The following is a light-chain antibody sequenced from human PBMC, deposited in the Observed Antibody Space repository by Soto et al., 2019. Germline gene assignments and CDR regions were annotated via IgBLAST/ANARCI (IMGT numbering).Light chain of an antibody. J-gene: IGKJ3*01. V-gene: IGKV2-28*01. CDR3: MQALQPPLT. CDR1: QSLLHSNGYTY. CDR2: WSS. Sequence: DLVMTQSPLSLSVTPGEPASISCTSSQSLLHSNGYTYLDWYLQKPGQSPQLLIYWSSNRASGVPDRFSGSGSGTDFTLKISRVEAEDVGVYYCMQALQPPLTFGPGTKVDI.